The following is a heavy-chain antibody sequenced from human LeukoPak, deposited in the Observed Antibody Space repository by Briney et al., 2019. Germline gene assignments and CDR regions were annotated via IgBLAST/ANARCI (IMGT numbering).Heavy chain of an antibody. J-gene: IGHJ4*02. V-gene: IGHV4-34*01. CDR1: GGSFSGYY. Sequence: SSETLSLTCAVYGGSFSGYYWSWIRQPPGKGLEWIGEINHSGSTNYNPSLKSRVTISVDTSKNQFSLKLSSVTAADTAVYYCASKKAAAGSFDYWGQGTLVTVSS. CDR2: INHSGST. D-gene: IGHD6-13*01. CDR3: ASKKAAAGSFDY.